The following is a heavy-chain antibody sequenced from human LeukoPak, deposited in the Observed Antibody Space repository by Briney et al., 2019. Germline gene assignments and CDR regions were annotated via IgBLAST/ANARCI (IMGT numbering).Heavy chain of an antibody. Sequence: GGSLRLSCAASGFTFSSYAMSWVRQAPGKGLEWVSAISGGGGSIYYADSVKGRFTISRDNSKNTLYLHMNSLRSEDTAVYYGAKEHGFGEFAYWGQGTLVTVSS. J-gene: IGHJ4*02. CDR1: GFTFSSYA. D-gene: IGHD3-10*01. CDR2: ISGGGGSI. CDR3: AKEHGFGEFAY. V-gene: IGHV3-23*01.